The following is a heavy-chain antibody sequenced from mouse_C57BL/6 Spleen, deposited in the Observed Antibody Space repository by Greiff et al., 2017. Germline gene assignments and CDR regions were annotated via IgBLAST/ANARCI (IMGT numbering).Heavy chain of an antibody. CDR2: ISYDGSN. CDR3: GGYSYAMDY. V-gene: IGHV3-6*01. Sequence: EVKLQESGPGLVKPSQSLSLTCSVTGYSITSGYYWNWIRQFPGNKLEWMGYISYDGSNNYNPSLQNRISITRDTSKNQLFLKLNSVTTEDTATYYCGGYSYAMDYWGQGTSVTVSS. D-gene: IGHD2-3*01. CDR1: GYSITSGYY. J-gene: IGHJ4*01.